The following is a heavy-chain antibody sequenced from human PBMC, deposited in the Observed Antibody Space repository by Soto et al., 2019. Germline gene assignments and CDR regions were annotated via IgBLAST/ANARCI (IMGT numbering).Heavy chain of an antibody. CDR3: ARDYSSGWFGY. D-gene: IGHD6-19*01. J-gene: IGHJ4*02. V-gene: IGHV3-23*01. CDR1: GFTFSSYA. Sequence: GGSLRLSCAASGFTFSSYAMSWVRQAPGKGLEWVSTISGSGGSTYYADSVKSRFTISRDNSKNTLDLQMNSLRAEDTAVYYCARDYSSGWFGYWGQGTQVTVSS. CDR2: ISGSGGST.